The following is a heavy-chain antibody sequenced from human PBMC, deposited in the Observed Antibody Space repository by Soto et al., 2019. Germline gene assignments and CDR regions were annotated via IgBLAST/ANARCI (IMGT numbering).Heavy chain of an antibody. CDR2: ISYNSESV. D-gene: IGHD3-16*01. CDR1: GFTFDDYA. Sequence: EVQLVESGGGLVQPGRSLRLSCAASGFTFDDYAMHWVRQAPGKGLEWVSGISYNSESVAYADSVRGRFTISRDNAQNSLSLQMNSLRAEDTALYYCGKMKAHWLTPGYVDYWGQGTLVTVSS. V-gene: IGHV3-9*01. J-gene: IGHJ4*02. CDR3: GKMKAHWLTPGYVDY.